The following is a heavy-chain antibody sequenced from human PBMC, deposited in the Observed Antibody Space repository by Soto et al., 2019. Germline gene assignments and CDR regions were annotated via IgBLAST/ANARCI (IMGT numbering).Heavy chain of an antibody. J-gene: IGHJ4*02. CDR3: AARASGSFFAD. Sequence: EVQLLESGGGLVQPGGSLRLSCAASGFTFSSYAMSWVRQAPGKGLEWVSAISGSGGSTYYADSVKGRFTIPRDNPKNTRDLEMNSLRAKVTAEYNCAARASGSFFADWGQGTQVTAS. D-gene: IGHD6-19*01. CDR1: GFTFSSYA. V-gene: IGHV3-23*01. CDR2: ISGSGGST.